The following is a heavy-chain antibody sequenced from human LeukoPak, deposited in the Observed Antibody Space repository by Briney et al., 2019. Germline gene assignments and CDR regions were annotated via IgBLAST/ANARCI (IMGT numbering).Heavy chain of an antibody. CDR3: ARDSPAFDY. CDR1: GGSISSCDNY. D-gene: IGHD6-25*01. V-gene: IGHV4-30-4*08. J-gene: IGHJ4*02. Sequence: PSQTLSLTCTVSGGSISSCDNYWSWIRQPPGKGLEWIGYIYYSGSTYYNPSLKSRVTISVDTSKNQFSLKLSSVTAEDTAVYYCARDSPAFDYWGQGTLVTVSS. CDR2: IYYSGST.